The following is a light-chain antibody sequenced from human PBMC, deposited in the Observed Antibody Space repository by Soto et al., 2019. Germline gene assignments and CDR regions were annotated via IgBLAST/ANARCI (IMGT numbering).Light chain of an antibody. Sequence: QSALTQPRSVSGSPGQSVTISCTGTSSDVGGYNDVSWYQQHPGKAPKLMIYDVSKRPSGVPDRFSGSKSGNTASLTISGLQAEDEADYYCCSYAVSYTRVFGTGTKLTVL. CDR2: DVS. CDR1: SSDVGGYND. CDR3: CSYAVSYTRV. J-gene: IGLJ1*01. V-gene: IGLV2-11*01.